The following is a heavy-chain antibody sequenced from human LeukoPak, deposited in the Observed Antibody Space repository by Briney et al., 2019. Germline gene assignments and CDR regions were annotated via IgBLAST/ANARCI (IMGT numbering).Heavy chain of an antibody. CDR1: GYTFTSYD. CDR3: ARDRLPAGSIVVVVAGTWGMDV. D-gene: IGHD2-15*01. CDR2: MNPNSGNT. Sequence: ASVTLSCNASGYTFTSYDINWVRQAPGQGLEWKGWMNPNSGNTGYAQKFQGRVTITRNTSISTSYMELSSLRSEDTAVYYCARDRLPAGSIVVVVAGTWGMDVWGQGTTVTVSS. J-gene: IGHJ6*02. V-gene: IGHV1-8*01.